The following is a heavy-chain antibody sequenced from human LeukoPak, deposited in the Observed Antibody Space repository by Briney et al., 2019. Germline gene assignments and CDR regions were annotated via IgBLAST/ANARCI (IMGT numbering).Heavy chain of an antibody. D-gene: IGHD2-2*03. CDR1: GFTFSSYS. J-gene: IGHJ3*02. Sequence: GGSLRLSCAASGFTFSSYSMNWVRQAPGKGLEWVSSISSSSSYIYYADSVKGRFTISRDNAKNSLYLQMNSLRAEDTAVYYCAKDGYCSSTSCSKGAFDIWGQGTMVTVSS. V-gene: IGHV3-21*01. CDR3: AKDGYCSSTSCSKGAFDI. CDR2: ISSSSSYI.